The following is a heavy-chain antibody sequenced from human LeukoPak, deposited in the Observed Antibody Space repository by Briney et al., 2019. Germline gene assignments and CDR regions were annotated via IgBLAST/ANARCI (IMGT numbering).Heavy chain of an antibody. D-gene: IGHD3-10*01. CDR3: VRGGGSFDS. CDR1: GFTFSGLW. V-gene: IGHV3-7*04. Sequence: GRSLRPSCAASGFTFSGLWMSWVRQAPTKGLEWVATIKSDGSDKRYVDSVKGRSTVSRDNANNSLYLQMNRLRAEDSAVYYCVRGGGSFDSWGQGTLVTVSS. J-gene: IGHJ4*02. CDR2: IKSDGSDK.